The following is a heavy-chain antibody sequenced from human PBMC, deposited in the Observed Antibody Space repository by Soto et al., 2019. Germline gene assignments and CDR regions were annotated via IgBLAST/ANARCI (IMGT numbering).Heavy chain of an antibody. J-gene: IGHJ4*02. D-gene: IGHD3-10*01. CDR2: ISYDGSKK. V-gene: IGHV3-30-3*01. CDR1: GFTFSSYA. CDR3: ARDGSGSSLFDY. Sequence: HPWWSLRLSCASSGFTFSSYAMHWVRQAPGKGLEWVAVISYDGSKKYYADSVKGRFTISRDNSKNTLYLQMNSLRAEDTAVYYCARDGSGSSLFDYWGQGTLVTVSS.